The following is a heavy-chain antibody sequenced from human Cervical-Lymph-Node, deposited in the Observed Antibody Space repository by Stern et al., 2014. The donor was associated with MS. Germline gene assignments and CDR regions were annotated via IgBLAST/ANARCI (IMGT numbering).Heavy chain of an antibody. J-gene: IGHJ6*02. D-gene: IGHD2-8*02. CDR3: ARAFCTGGVCYSFPFYGMDV. CDR1: GFIFDDYG. V-gene: IGHV3-20*01. Sequence: EVQLEESGGGVVRPGGSLRLSCAASGFIFDDYGMSWVRQVPGKGPEWVSALNYTGGSTDYAASVKGRFTISRDNAKKSLYLRMNSLRVEDTAVYHCARAFCTGGVCYSFPFYGMDVWGQGTTVTVSS. CDR2: LNYTGGST.